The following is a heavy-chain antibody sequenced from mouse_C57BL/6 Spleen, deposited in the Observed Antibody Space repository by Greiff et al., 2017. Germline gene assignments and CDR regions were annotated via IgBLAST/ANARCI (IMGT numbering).Heavy chain of an antibody. D-gene: IGHD1-1*02. CDR2: IHPNSGST. V-gene: IGHV1-64*01. CDR1: GYTFTSYW. J-gene: IGHJ1*03. Sequence: VQLQQPGAELVKPGASVKLSCKASGYTFTSYWMHWVKQRPGQGLEWIGMIHPNSGSTNYNEKFKSKATLTVDKSSSTAYMQLSSLTSGDSAVYYGASLYGPYWYCDDWGKGTTVTVSS. CDR3: ASLYGPYWYCDD.